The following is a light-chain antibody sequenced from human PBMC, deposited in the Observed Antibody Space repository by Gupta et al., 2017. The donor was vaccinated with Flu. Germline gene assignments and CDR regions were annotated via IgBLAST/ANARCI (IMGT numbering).Light chain of an antibody. CDR2: EVS. V-gene: IGLV2-14*01. J-gene: IGLJ3*02. Sequence: QSALTQPASVSGSPGQSITISCTGTSSDVGGYKYVSWYQQYVGKVPKLIIYEVSNRPSGVSNRFSGSKSGNTASLTISGLQAEDEADYYCSSYTSTSTVVFGGGTKLTVL. CDR1: SSDVGGYKY. CDR3: SSYTSTSTVV.